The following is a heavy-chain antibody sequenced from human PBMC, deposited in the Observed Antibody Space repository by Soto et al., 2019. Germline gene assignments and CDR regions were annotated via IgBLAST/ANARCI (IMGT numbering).Heavy chain of an antibody. Sequence: QVQLQESGPGLVKPSQTLSLTCTVSGGSISSGGYYWSWIRQHPGKGLEWIGYIYYSGSTYYNPPLKGRVTISVDTSKNQFSLKLSSVTAADTAVYYGASGRKLLGGYGDYFDYWGQGTLVTVSS. CDR3: ASGRKLLGGYGDYFDY. J-gene: IGHJ4*02. V-gene: IGHV4-31*03. CDR1: GGSISSGGYY. D-gene: IGHD5-18*01. CDR2: IYYSGST.